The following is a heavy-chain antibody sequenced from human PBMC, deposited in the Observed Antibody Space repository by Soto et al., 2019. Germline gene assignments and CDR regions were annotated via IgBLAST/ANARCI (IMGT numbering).Heavy chain of an antibody. CDR3: ARGPIYYYDSSGYRESYFDY. V-gene: IGHV3-11*06. D-gene: IGHD3-22*01. CDR2: ISSSSSYT. J-gene: IGHJ4*02. Sequence: GSLRLSCAASGFTFSDYYMSWIRQAPGKGLEWVSYISSSSSYTNYADSVKGRFTISRDNAKNSLYLQMNSLRAEDTAVYYCARGPIYYYDSSGYRESYFDYWAQGTLVTVSS. CDR1: GFTFSDYY.